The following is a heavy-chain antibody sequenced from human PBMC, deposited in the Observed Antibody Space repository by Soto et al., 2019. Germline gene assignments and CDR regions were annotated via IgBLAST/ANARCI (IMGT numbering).Heavy chain of an antibody. CDR2: IGVYNGKT. V-gene: IGHV1-18*04. CDR3: SRARYCTSPSCYNHYYYGMDI. D-gene: IGHD2-2*02. J-gene: IGHJ6*02. CDR1: GYTFTKYG. Sequence: QERLVQSGGEVKKPGASVRVSCKASGYTFTKYGITWVRQAPGQGLEWMGWIGVYNGKTNYARKLQGRVIMTADTSASTAYMELRSLRSDDTAVYYCSRARYCTSPSCYNHYYYGMDIWSQGTTVSVSS.